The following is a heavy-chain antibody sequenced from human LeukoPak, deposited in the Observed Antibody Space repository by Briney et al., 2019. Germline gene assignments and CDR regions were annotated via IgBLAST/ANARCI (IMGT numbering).Heavy chain of an antibody. Sequence: GGSLRLSCAASGFTFSSYGMHWVRQAPGKGLEWVAVISYDGSNKYYADSVKGRFTVSRDNSKNTLYLQMNSLRAEDTAVYYCAKAATVTTEYYFDYWGQGTLVTVSS. CDR2: ISYDGSNK. J-gene: IGHJ4*02. D-gene: IGHD4-17*01. CDR3: AKAATVTTEYYFDY. CDR1: GFTFSSYG. V-gene: IGHV3-30*18.